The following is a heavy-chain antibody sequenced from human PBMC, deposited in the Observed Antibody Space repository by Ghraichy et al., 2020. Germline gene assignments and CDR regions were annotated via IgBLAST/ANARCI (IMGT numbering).Heavy chain of an antibody. Sequence: LRLSCTVSGVSLSSGGYYWSWIRQHPAKGLEWIGYIYDSGSTYYNPSLKSRVIMSVDTSKNQFSLKLTSVTAADTAVYYCARGRKDGYNYYFDYWGQGTLVTVSS. CDR1: GVSLSSGGYY. CDR3: ARGRKDGYNYYFDY. J-gene: IGHJ4*02. CDR2: IYDSGST. V-gene: IGHV4-31*03. D-gene: IGHD5-24*01.